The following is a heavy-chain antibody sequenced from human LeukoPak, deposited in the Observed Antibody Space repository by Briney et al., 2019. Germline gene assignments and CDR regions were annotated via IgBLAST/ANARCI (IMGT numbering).Heavy chain of an antibody. D-gene: IGHD3-10*01. CDR2: IYSGGST. V-gene: IGHV3-53*01. J-gene: IGHJ5*02. CDR1: GFTVSSNY. CDR3: ARVTRITMVRGTYNWFDP. Sequence: GGSLRLSCAASGFTVSSNYMSWVRQAPGKGLEWVSVIYSGGSTYYEDSEKGRFTISRDNSKNTLYLQMNSLRAEDTAVYYCARVTRITMVRGTYNWFDPWGQGTLVTVSS.